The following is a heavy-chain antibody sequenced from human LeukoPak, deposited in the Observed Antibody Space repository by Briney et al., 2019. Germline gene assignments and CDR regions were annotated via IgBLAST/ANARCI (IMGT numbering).Heavy chain of an antibody. Sequence: GGSLRLSCAASGFTFNIYAMHWVRQAPGKGLEWVAVISYDGSSEYYADSVKGRFTISRDNSKNTLYLQMNSLRAEDTAVYYCAISYDSSGYSEFDYWGQGTLVTVSS. CDR3: AISYDSSGYSEFDY. CDR2: ISYDGSSE. J-gene: IGHJ4*02. D-gene: IGHD3-22*01. CDR1: GFTFNIYA. V-gene: IGHV3-30-3*01.